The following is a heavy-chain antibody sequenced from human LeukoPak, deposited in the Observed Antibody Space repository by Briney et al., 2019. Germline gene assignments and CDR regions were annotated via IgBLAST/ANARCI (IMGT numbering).Heavy chain of an antibody. J-gene: IGHJ5*02. Sequence: GASVKVSCKVSGYTLTELSMHWVRQAPGKGLEWMGGFDPEDGETIYAQKFQGRVTMTEDTSTDTAYMELSSLRSEDTAVYYCARVPYGSGGYNYENWFDPWGQGTLVTVSS. D-gene: IGHD3-10*01. CDR3: ARVPYGSGGYNYENWFDP. CDR1: GYTLTELS. V-gene: IGHV1-24*01. CDR2: FDPEDGET.